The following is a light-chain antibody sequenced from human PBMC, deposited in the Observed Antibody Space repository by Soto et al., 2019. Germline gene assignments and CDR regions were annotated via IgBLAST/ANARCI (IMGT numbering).Light chain of an antibody. CDR2: WAS. J-gene: IGKJ1*01. Sequence: DIVMTQSPDSLAVSLGERATINCKSSQSLLNSSNNKNYLAWYQQKPGQPPKLLIYWASTRESGGPDRFSGSGSGTDFTLTISTLQAEDVAVYYCQEHYYPPRTFGQGTKVDIK. CDR3: QEHYYPPRT. V-gene: IGKV4-1*01. CDR1: QSLLNSSNNKNY.